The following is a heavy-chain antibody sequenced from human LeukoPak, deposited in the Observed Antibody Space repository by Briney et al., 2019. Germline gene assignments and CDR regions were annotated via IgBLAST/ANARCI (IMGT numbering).Heavy chain of an antibody. CDR1: GFTFSSYA. J-gene: IGHJ6*02. Sequence: PGGSLRLSCAASGFTFSSYAMHWARQAPGKGLEWVAVISYDGSNKYHADSVKGRFTISRDNSKNTLYLQMNSLRAEDTAVYYCARDYIAAASKTYYYYGMDVWGQGTTVTVSS. V-gene: IGHV3-30-3*01. CDR3: ARDYIAAASKTYYYYGMDV. D-gene: IGHD6-13*01. CDR2: ISYDGSNK.